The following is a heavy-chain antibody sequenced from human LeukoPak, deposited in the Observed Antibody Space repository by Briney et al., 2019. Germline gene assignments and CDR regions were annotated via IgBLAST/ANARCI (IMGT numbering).Heavy chain of an antibody. J-gene: IGHJ4*02. CDR2: ISYDGSNK. V-gene: IGHV3-30-3*01. CDR3: ARLSGSYSPGY. Sequence: PGGSLRLSCAASGFTFSSYAMHWVRQAPGKGLEWVAVISYDGSNKYYADSVKGRFTISRDNSKNTLYLQMNSLRAEDTAVYYCARLSGSYSPGYWGQGTRSPSPQ. D-gene: IGHD1-26*01. CDR1: GFTFSSYA.